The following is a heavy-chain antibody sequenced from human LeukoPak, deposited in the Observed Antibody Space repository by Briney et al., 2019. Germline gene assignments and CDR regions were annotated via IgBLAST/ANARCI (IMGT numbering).Heavy chain of an antibody. D-gene: IGHD3-9*01. J-gene: IGHJ3*02. CDR3: ARRGTYYDILTGYYLLFAFDI. V-gene: IGHV4-34*01. CDR1: GGSFSGYY. CDR2: INHSGST. Sequence: PSETLSLTCAVYGGSFSGYYWSWIRQPPGKGLEWIGEINHSGSTNYNPSLKSRVTISVDTSKNQFSLKLSSVTAADTAVYYCARRGTYYDILTGYYLLFAFDIWGQGTMATVSS.